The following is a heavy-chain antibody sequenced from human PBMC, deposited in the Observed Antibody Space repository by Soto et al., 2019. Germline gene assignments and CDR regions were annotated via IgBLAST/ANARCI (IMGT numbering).Heavy chain of an antibody. Sequence: PVGSRRLSCAASGFTFSTFALHWVRQAPGEGLEWVALISHDGRIEKYADSVKGRFTISRDNSKNTLYIQMYSLKLEDTGVYYFARDGLPGGFRSGGYWFDPWGQGNQVTVSS. D-gene: IGHD3-3*01. CDR2: ISHDGRIE. CDR3: ARDGLPGGFRSGGYWFDP. CDR1: GFTFSTFA. J-gene: IGHJ5*02. V-gene: IGHV3-30-3*01.